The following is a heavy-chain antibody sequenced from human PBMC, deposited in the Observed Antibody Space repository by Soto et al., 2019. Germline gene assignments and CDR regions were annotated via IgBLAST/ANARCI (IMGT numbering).Heavy chain of an antibody. D-gene: IGHD6-13*01. V-gene: IGHV4-34*01. CDR3: ASNSLGYSSRRGFDY. CDR1: GGSFSGYY. J-gene: IGHJ4*02. CDR2: INHSGST. Sequence: SETLSLTCAVYGGSFSGYYWSWIRQPPGKGLEWIGEINHSGSTNYNPSLKSRVTISVDTSKNQFSLKLSSVTAADTAVYYCASNSLGYSSRRGFDYWGQGTLVTVSS.